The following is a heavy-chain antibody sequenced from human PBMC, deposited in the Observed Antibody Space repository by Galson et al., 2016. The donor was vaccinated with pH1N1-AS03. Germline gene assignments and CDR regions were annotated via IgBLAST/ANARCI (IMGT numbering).Heavy chain of an antibody. CDR1: GGTFITYA. D-gene: IGHD3-10*01. CDR2: IIPVFDTV. CDR3: ARDRDRYGSGTSFDY. J-gene: IGHJ4*02. Sequence: SVKVSCKVHGGTFITYAISWVRQAPGQGLEWMERIIPVFDTVDYAQKFQGRVTITADRSTSTVSMELSTLRSEDTAFYFYARDRDRYGSGTSFDYWGQGTLVTVSS. V-gene: IGHV1-69*06.